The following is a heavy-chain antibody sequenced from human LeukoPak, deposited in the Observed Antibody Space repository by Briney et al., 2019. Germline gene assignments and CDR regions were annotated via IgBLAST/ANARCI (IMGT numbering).Heavy chain of an antibody. CDR1: GFTFTGHT. CDR3: AKDPNPLYDFWTGYK. D-gene: IGHD3-3*01. CDR2: IGSRDDRT. J-gene: IGHJ4*02. V-gene: IGHV3-23*01. Sequence: PGGSLRLSCAASGFTFTGHTMTWLRQAPGKGLEWVSIIGSRDDRTYYADSVEGRFTISRENSKNILYLHMSSLRAEDTAVYYCAKDPNPLYDFWTGYKWGQGTLVTVSS.